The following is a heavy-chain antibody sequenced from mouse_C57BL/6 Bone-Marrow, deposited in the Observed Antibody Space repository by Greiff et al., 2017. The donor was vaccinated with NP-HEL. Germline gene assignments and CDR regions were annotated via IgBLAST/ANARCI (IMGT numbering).Heavy chain of an antibody. V-gene: IGHV7-3*01. D-gene: IGHD4-1*01. CDR3: ARYIPNWDRDYFDY. CDR2: IRNKANGYTT. Sequence: EVKLVESGGGLVQPGGSLSLSCAASGFTFTDYYMSWVRQPPGKALEWLGFIRNKANGYTTEYGASVKGRFTISRDNSQSILYLQMNALRAEDSATYYCARYIPNWDRDYFDYWGQGTTLTVSS. J-gene: IGHJ2*01. CDR1: GFTFTDYY.